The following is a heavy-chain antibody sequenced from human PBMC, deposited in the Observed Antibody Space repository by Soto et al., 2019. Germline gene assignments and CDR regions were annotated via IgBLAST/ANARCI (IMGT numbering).Heavy chain of an antibody. V-gene: IGHV1-46*01. Sequence: ASVKVSCKASGYSVARYFMHWVRQAPGQGLGWLGVINPSADTTTYAQKFQGRVTMTWDTSTNTVSMDVSSLRSEDTAIYYCARGGSSPVFCYYCGLDVWGQGTTVTVSS. CDR1: GYSVARYF. CDR2: INPSADTT. J-gene: IGHJ6*02. CDR3: ARGGSSPVFCYYCGLDV. D-gene: IGHD6-13*01.